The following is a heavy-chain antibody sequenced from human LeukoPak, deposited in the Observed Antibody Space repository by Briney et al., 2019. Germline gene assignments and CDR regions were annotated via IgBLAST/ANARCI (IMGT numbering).Heavy chain of an antibody. J-gene: IGHJ4*02. CDR3: TRDPSDS. CDR1: GFAFNSYS. CDR2: ISASTSTI. Sequence: GGSLTLSYAASGFAFNSYSINWVRQVPGKGLEWISYISASTSTIYYADSVKGRFTISRDNAKNSLYLQMNSLRDEDTAVYYCTRDPSDSWGQGTLVTVSS. V-gene: IGHV3-48*02.